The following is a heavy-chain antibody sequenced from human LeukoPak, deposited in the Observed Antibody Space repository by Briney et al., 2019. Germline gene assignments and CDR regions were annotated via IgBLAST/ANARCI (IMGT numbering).Heavy chain of an antibody. CDR2: IKNKPDGGTT. CDR3: TTAGRWSGGSGAFDY. V-gene: IGHV3-15*01. Sequence: GGSLRLSCVVSGFTFTNAWMTWVRRAPGKGLEWVGRIKNKPDGGTTDYAAPVKGRFTISRDDSRNMLYLQMGSLKTDDTAVYYCTTAGRWSGGSGAFDYWGQGTLVTVSS. D-gene: IGHD2-15*01. J-gene: IGHJ4*02. CDR1: GFTFTNAW.